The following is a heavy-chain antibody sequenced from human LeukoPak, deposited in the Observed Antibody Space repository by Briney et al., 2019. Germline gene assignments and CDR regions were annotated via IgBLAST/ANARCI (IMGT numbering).Heavy chain of an antibody. J-gene: IGHJ5*02. V-gene: IGHV1-2*04. CDR1: GYTFTGYY. Sequence: GASVKVSCKASGYTFTGYYMHWVRQAPGQGLEWMGRINPNSGGTNYAQKFQGWVTMTRDTSISTAYVELSRLRSDDTAVYYCARTASYCSSTSCYLKYNWFDPWGQGTLVTVSS. CDR3: ARTASYCSSTSCYLKYNWFDP. D-gene: IGHD2-2*01. CDR2: INPNSGGT.